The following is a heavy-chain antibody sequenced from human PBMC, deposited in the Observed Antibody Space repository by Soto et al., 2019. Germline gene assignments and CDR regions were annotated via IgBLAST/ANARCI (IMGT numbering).Heavy chain of an antibody. Sequence: EVQLLESGGGSVQSGGSLRLSCAASGFTFRNYGMSWVRQAPGKGLEWVSAISSGGSTYYADSVKGRFTTSRDNSKNTLYLQINSLTSDDPAVYYCAEDVTASYGALDYWGHGTLVTVSS. CDR3: AEDVTASYGALDY. D-gene: IGHD4-17*01. CDR2: ISSGGST. CDR1: GFTFRNYG. J-gene: IGHJ4*03. V-gene: IGHV3-23*01.